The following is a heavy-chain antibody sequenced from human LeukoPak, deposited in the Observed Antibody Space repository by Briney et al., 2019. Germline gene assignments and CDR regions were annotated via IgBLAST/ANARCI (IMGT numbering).Heavy chain of an antibody. D-gene: IGHD3-9*01. Sequence: SETLSLTCSVSGGSINNYGGAWIRQPPGRGLEWLGFIYYTGTTLHNPSFKSRSTPPVDTAKNQFSLKLSSVTAAETAIYYCGRYNSLNRDFTALDFWGKGILVTVSS. V-gene: IGHV4-59*01. CDR2: IYYTGTT. CDR3: GRYNSLNRDFTALDF. CDR1: GGSINNYG. J-gene: IGHJ4*02.